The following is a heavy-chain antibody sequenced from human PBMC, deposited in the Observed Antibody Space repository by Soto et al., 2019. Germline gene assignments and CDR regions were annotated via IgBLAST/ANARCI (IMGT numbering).Heavy chain of an antibody. Sequence: QVQLVQSGAEVKKPGSSVKVSCKASGGTFSNYPISWVRQAPGQGLEWMGGIIPIFGTVNYAQKFQGRVTIIAHETTTTAYMEVRNLRTDDTAVYYCAGGNHRWLPWRYFDLWGRGTLVTVSS. D-gene: IGHD5-12*01. CDR1: GGTFSNYP. CDR2: IIPIFGTV. V-gene: IGHV1-69*12. J-gene: IGHJ2*01. CDR3: AGGNHRWLPWRYFDL.